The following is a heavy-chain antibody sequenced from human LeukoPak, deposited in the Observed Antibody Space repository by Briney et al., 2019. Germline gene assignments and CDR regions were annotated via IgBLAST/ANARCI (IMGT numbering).Heavy chain of an antibody. CDR3: TTAEFYDSRWTWDY. Sequence: GGSLRLSCAASGFTFSSYAMSWVRQAPGKGLEWVSAISGSGGSTYYADSVKGRFTISRDNSKNTLYLQMNSLKTEDTAVYYCTTAEFYDSRWTWDYWGQGTLVTVSS. J-gene: IGHJ4*02. CDR2: ISGSGGST. V-gene: IGHV3-23*01. D-gene: IGHD3-22*01. CDR1: GFTFSSYA.